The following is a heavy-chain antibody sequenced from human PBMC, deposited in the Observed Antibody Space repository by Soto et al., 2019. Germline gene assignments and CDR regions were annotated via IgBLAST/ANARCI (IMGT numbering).Heavy chain of an antibody. CDR1: GGTFSRYA. CDR2: TIPIFGTA. D-gene: IGHD5-18*01. V-gene: IGHV1-69*06. J-gene: IGHJ6*02. CDR3: ARTFSLGASYGYYYYYGMDV. Sequence: QGQLVQSGAEVKKPGSSVKVSCKASGGTFSRYAISWVRQAPGQGLAWMGGTIPIFGTANYAQKFQGRVTITADKSTSTASMELSSLRGEDTAVYYCARTFSLGASYGYYYYYGMDVWGQGTTVTVSS.